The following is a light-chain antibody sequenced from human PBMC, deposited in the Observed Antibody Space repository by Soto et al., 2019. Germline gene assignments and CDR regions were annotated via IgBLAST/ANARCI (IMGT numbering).Light chain of an antibody. Sequence: QSALTQPAFVSGSPGQSITISCTGTFSDIGSYNLVSWYQQHPDTAPKLMIYEDTKRPSGVSNRFSGSKSGYTASLTISGLQAEDEADYYCCSYAGSSTVVFGGGTKLTVL. J-gene: IGLJ2*01. CDR3: CSYAGSSTVV. V-gene: IGLV2-23*01. CDR1: FSDIGSYNL. CDR2: EDT.